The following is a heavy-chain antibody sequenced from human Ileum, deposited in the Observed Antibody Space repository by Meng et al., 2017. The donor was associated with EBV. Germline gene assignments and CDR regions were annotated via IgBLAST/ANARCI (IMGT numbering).Heavy chain of an antibody. D-gene: IGHD1-26*01. Sequence: QVQLQKSGPGLVRPSETLSLTCTVSGASVTSSGYYWSWLRQSPGKGLEWLGYVNYNGDSTYNPSLKSRVTIFIDTSKKQFYLNLTSATAADTAIYYCARDLRVGGAFDYWGQGTLVTVSS. J-gene: IGHJ4*02. V-gene: IGHV4-61*08. CDR1: GASVTSSGYY. CDR2: VNYNGDS. CDR3: ARDLRVGGAFDY.